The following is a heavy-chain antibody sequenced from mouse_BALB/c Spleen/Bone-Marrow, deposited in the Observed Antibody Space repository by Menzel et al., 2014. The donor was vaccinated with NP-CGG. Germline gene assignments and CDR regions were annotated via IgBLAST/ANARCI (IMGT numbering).Heavy chain of an antibody. CDR2: ISDGGSYT. J-gene: IGHJ3*01. V-gene: IGHV5-4*02. D-gene: IGHD2-14*01. CDR3: ARDGDYKYAWFAY. CDR1: GSTFSDYY. Sequence: EVKLMESGGDLVKPGGSLKLSCAASGSTFSDYYMYWVRQTPEKRLEWVATISDGGSYTYYPDSVKGRFTISRDNAKNNLYLHMSSLKSEDTAMYYCARDGDYKYAWFAYWGQGTLVTVSA.